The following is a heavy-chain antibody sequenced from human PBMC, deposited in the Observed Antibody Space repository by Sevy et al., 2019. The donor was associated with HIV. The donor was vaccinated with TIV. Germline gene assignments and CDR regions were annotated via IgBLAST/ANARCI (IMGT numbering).Heavy chain of an antibody. V-gene: IGHV3-30*18. D-gene: IGHD3-10*01. CDR1: GFTFSSHG. J-gene: IGHJ4*02. CDR3: AKEGMAAGPGLLGFAELLYHFDF. Sequence: GGSLRLSCAASGFTFSSHGMHWVRQAPDKGLEWVAIISYDGSQKYYADSIKDRFTISRDNSKNTLYLQMISLRPGEMAVYYWAKEGMAAGPGLLGFAELLYHFDFWGQGTLVTVSS. CDR2: ISYDGSQK.